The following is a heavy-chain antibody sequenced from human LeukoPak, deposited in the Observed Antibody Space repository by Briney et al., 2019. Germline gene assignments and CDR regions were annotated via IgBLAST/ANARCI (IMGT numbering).Heavy chain of an antibody. CDR2: ISSSGSTI. V-gene: IGHV3-48*03. CDR3: ARAMGYSYGRDFDY. CDR1: GFTFSSYE. J-gene: IGHJ4*02. D-gene: IGHD5-18*01. Sequence: GGSLRLSCAASGFTFSSYEMNWVRQAPGKGLEWVSYISSSGSTIYYADSVKGRFTISRDNAKNSLYLQMNSLRAEDTAVYYCARAMGYSYGRDFDYWGQGTLVTVS.